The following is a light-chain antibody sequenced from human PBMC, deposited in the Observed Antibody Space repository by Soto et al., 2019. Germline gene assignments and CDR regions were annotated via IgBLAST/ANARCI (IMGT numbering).Light chain of an antibody. V-gene: IGLV1-40*01. Sequence: QSLVTQPPSVSGAPGRRVTISCTGSSSNIGAGYDVHWYQQLPGTAPKLLIYGNTNRPSGVPDRFSGSKSGTSASLAITGLQAEDEADYYCQSYDNSLSGWVFGGGTQLTVL. CDR2: GNT. CDR3: QSYDNSLSGWV. CDR1: SSNIGAGYD. J-gene: IGLJ3*02.